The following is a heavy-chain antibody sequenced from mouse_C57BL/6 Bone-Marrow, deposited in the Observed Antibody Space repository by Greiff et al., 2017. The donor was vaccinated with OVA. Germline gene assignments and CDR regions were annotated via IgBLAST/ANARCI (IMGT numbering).Heavy chain of an antibody. V-gene: IGHV5-17*01. Sequence: DVMLVESGGGLVKPGGSLKLSCAASGFTFSDYGMHLVRQAPEKGLEWVAYISSGSSTISYAATVKGRFTISRDTAKNTLCLQMTSLMSEDTSRYYCARDYAMDYWGQGTSVTVSS. CDR2: ISSGSSTI. CDR1: GFTFSDYG. J-gene: IGHJ4*01. CDR3: ARDYAMDY.